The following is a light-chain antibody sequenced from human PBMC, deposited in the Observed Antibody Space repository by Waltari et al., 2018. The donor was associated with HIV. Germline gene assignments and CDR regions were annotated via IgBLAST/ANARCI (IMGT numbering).Light chain of an antibody. CDR2: YAS. CDR1: QSIGDN. V-gene: IGKV6-21*01. Sequence: EIVLTQSPDFQSVTPKESVTITCRTSQSIGDNLHWSQQKPGQSPQLLIKYASQSFSGVPSRFSGSGSGTVFTLTINGLEAEDAATYYFHQSKSLPGTFGQGTKVEIK. J-gene: IGKJ1*01. CDR3: HQSKSLPGT.